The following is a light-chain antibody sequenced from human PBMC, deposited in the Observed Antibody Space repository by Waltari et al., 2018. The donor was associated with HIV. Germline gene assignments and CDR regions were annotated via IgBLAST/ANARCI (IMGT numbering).Light chain of an antibody. V-gene: IGKV4-1*01. Sequence: DIVMTQSPDSLTVSLGARATISCKSSHSVRHTSNNKNFLAWYQQKSGQAPKLLICWASTRESGVPAWFSGSGSGTNFTLTINNLQSEDVAVYYCQQYHVTPPTFGQGT. CDR3: QQYHVTPPT. J-gene: IGKJ1*01. CDR2: WAS. CDR1: HSVRHTSNNKNF.